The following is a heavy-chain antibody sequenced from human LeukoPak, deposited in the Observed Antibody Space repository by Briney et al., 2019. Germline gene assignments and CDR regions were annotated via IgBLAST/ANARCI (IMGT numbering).Heavy chain of an antibody. CDR2: IYTSGST. V-gene: IGHV4-4*07. CDR3: ARTSIWHDAFDI. D-gene: IGHD6-6*01. J-gene: IGHJ3*02. CDR1: GGSITSYY. Sequence: SETLSLTCTVSGGSITSYYWSWIRQPAGKGLEWIGRIYTSGSTNYNPSLKSRVTMSVDTSKNQFSLKLSSVTAADTAVYYCARTSIWHDAFDIWGQGTMVTVSS.